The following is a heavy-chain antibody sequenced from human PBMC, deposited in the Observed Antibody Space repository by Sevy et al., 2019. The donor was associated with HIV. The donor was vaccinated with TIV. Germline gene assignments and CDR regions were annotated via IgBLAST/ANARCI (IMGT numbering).Heavy chain of an antibody. D-gene: IGHD3-10*01. CDR2: TYYRSKWYN. CDR1: GDSVSSNSAV. CDR3: AGAVYYGAGTRLYYFDY. V-gene: IGHV6-1*01. J-gene: IGHJ4*02. Sequence: SQTLSLTCAISGDSVSSNSAVWNWIRQSPSRGLEWLGRTYYRSKWYNDYAVSVKSRITINPDTSKNQFSLQLNSVTPGDRAVYYCAGAVYYGAGTRLYYFDYWGQGTLLTVSS.